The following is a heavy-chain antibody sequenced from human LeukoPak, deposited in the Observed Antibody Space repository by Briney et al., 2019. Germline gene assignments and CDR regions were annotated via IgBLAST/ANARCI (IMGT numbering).Heavy chain of an antibody. Sequence: ASVKVSCKASGYTFTSYGISWVRQAPGQGLEWMGGIIPIFGTANYAQKFQGRVTITADESTSTAYMELSSLRSEDTAVYYCARDAGYYYDSSGYYYFDYWGQGTLVTVSS. J-gene: IGHJ4*02. CDR2: IIPIFGTA. CDR1: GYTFTSYG. D-gene: IGHD3-22*01. CDR3: ARDAGYYYDSSGYYYFDY. V-gene: IGHV1-69*13.